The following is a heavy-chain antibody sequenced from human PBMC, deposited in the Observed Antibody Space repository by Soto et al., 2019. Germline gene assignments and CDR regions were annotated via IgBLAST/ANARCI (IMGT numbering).Heavy chain of an antibody. V-gene: IGHV3-23*01. CDR1: GFTFNTYA. CDR2: ISASGGTT. D-gene: IGHD2-2*01. J-gene: IGHJ6*02. Sequence: GGSLRLSCAASGFTFNTYAMSWVRQAPGKGLEWVSVISASGGTTYYGDSVEGRFTISRDNSKNTLYLQMTSMRADDTAVYYCAKNGRSPGSKRPFYSYYYGMDVWGQGTTVTVSS. CDR3: AKNGRSPGSKRPFYSYYYGMDV.